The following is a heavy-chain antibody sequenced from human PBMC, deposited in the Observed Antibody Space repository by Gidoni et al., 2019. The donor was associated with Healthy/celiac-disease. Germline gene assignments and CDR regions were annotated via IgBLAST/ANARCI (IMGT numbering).Heavy chain of an antibody. V-gene: IGHV3-11*05. CDR3: ARDISGGGFLEWLYDY. CDR1: GFTFSDYY. CDR2: ISSSSSYT. Sequence: QVQLVESGGGLVKPGGSLRLSCAASGFTFSDYYMSWIRQAPGKGLEWVSYISSSSSYTNYADSVKGRFTISRDNAKNSLYLQMNSLRAEDTAVYYCARDISGGGFLEWLYDYWGQGTLVTVSS. D-gene: IGHD3-3*01. J-gene: IGHJ4*02.